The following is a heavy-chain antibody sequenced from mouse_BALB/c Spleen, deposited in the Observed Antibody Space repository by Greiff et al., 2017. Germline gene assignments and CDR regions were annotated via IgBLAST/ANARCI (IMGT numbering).Heavy chain of an antibody. Sequence: DVMLVESGGGLVQPGGSLKLSCAASGFTFSSYGMSWVRQTPDKRLELVATINSNGGSTYYPDSVKGRFTISRDNAKNTLYLQMSSLKSEDTAMYYCARADYAMDYWGQGTSVTVSS. V-gene: IGHV5-6-3*01. CDR2: INSNGGST. J-gene: IGHJ4*01. CDR3: ARADYAMDY. CDR1: GFTFSSYG.